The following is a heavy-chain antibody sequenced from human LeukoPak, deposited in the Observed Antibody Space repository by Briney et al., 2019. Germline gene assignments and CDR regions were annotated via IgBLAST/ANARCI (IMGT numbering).Heavy chain of an antibody. CDR2: INAGNGNT. D-gene: IGHD3-16*01. CDR3: ARDYDYHMDV. CDR1: GYTFTSYA. Sequence: GASVKVSCKASGYTFTSYAMHWVRQAPGQRLEWMGWINAGNGNTKYSQKLQGRVTVTTDTSTSTAYMELRSLRSDDTAVYFCARDYDYHMDVWGKGTTVTVSS. J-gene: IGHJ6*03. V-gene: IGHV1-3*01.